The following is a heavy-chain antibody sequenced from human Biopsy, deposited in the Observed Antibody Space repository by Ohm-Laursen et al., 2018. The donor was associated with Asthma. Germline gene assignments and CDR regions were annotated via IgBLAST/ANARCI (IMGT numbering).Heavy chain of an antibody. CDR3: ARKAGSCISRTCYSLDF. J-gene: IGHJ4*02. Sequence: SLRLSCTASGFTFSSYAMHWVRQAPGKGLEWVAVISYDGRNKYYADSVKGRFTISRDNSKNTLYLQMNSLRSEDTAVYYCARKAGSCISRTCYSLDFWGQGTLVTVSP. CDR1: GFTFSSYA. V-gene: IGHV3-30-3*01. D-gene: IGHD2-2*01. CDR2: ISYDGRNK.